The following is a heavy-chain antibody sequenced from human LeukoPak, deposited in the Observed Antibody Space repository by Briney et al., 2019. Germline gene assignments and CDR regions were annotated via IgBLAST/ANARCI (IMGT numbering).Heavy chain of an antibody. J-gene: IGHJ2*01. D-gene: IGHD6-19*01. V-gene: IGHV1-46*01. CDR3: AKANGWYGRGYFDL. Sequence: RASVKVSCKASGYTVTSYYMHWVRQAPGQGLEWMAILNPSGGSSNYAQKFQGRATLTRATSTGTVYMELSSLRSEDTAVYYCAKANGWYGRGYFDLWGRGTLVSVSS. CDR2: LNPSGGSS. CDR1: GYTVTSYY.